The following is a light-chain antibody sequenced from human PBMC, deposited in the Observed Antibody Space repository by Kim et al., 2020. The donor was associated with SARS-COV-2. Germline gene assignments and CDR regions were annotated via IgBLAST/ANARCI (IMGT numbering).Light chain of an antibody. Sequence: ASLGDRVTITCRASQGIRSDLGWYQQKPGRAPTRLIYGASTSESGVPSRFSGSGSGTEFTLTISSLQPEDFATYYCLQHHAYPRTFGQGTKVDIK. CDR1: QGIRSD. CDR2: GAS. V-gene: IGKV1-17*01. CDR3: LQHHAYPRT. J-gene: IGKJ1*01.